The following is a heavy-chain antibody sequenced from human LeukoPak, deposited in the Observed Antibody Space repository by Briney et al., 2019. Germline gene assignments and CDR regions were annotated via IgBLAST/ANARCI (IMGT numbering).Heavy chain of an antibody. CDR2: INPNSGGT. CDR3: ARAPSGGSSFDP. J-gene: IGHJ5*02. V-gene: IGHV1-2*02. D-gene: IGHD2-15*01. CDR1: GYTFTGYY. Sequence: ASVKVSCKASGYTFTGYYMHWVRQAPGQGLEWMGWINPNSGGTNYAQKFQGRVTMTRDTSISTAYMELSRLRSDDTAVYYCARAPSGGSSFDPWGQGTLVTVSS.